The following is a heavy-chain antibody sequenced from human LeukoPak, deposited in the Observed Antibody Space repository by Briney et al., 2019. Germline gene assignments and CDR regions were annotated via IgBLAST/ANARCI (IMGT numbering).Heavy chain of an antibody. J-gene: IGHJ5*02. V-gene: IGHV4-39*07. Sequence: KGLEWIGSIYYSGSTYYNPSLKSRVTISVDTSKNQFSLKLSSVTAADTAVYYCARGRLELRWCWFDPWGQGTLVTVSS. CDR2: IYYSGST. CDR3: ARGRLELRWCWFDP. D-gene: IGHD1-7*01.